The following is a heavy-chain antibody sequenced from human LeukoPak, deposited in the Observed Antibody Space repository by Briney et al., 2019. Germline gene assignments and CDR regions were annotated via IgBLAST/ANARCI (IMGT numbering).Heavy chain of an antibody. V-gene: IGHV3-23*01. CDR2: ISGSGGSI. J-gene: IGHJ4*02. Sequence: GASLRLSCAASGLTLSSHAMSWVRQAPGKGLEWVSTISGSGGSIYYADSVKGRFTISRDNSKNTLYLQMNSLRAEDTAVYYCAKAPNIAVAGTPYFFDYWGQGTLVTVSS. CDR1: GLTLSSHA. D-gene: IGHD6-19*01. CDR3: AKAPNIAVAGTPYFFDY.